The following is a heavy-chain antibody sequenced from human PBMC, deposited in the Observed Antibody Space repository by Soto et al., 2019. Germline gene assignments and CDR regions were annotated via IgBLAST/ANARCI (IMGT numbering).Heavy chain of an antibody. J-gene: IGHJ5*02. Sequence: EVQLVESGGGLVQPGGSLKLSCAASGFTFSASAMHWVRQASGKGLEWVGRIGIKTPSYATTYGASMKGRFTISRDDSTNTAFLQMNGLKTEDTAVYYCTKYSGAASTPAALGRGTLVTVSS. V-gene: IGHV3-73*02. D-gene: IGHD1-26*01. CDR2: IGIKTPSYAT. CDR3: TKYSGAASTPAA. CDR1: GFTFSASA.